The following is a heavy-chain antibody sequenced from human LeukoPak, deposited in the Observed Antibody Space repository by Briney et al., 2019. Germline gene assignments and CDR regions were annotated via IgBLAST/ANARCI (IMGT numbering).Heavy chain of an antibody. V-gene: IGHV4-59*01. CDR2: IYYSGST. J-gene: IGHJ5*02. Sequence: SETLSLTCTVSGDSISDYYWTWIRQPPGKGLEWIGNIYYSGSTNYNPSLKSRVTISVDTSKNQVSLKLSSVTAADTAVYYCPRGTVTTWGGWFDPWGQGTLVIVSS. CDR1: GDSISDYY. D-gene: IGHD4-17*01. CDR3: PRGTVTTWGGWFDP.